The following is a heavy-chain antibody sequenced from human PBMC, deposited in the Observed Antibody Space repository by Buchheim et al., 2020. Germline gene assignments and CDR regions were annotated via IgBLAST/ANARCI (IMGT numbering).Heavy chain of an antibody. D-gene: IGHD2-15*01. CDR2: ISGSGGST. CDR1: GFTFSSYA. Sequence: EVQLLESGGGLVQPGGSLRLSCAASGFTFSSYAMSWVRQAPGKGLEWVSAISGSGGSTYYADSVQGRFTISSDNSKNTLYLQMNSLRAEDTAVYYCAKDDVKGGYYYYYMDVWGKGTT. CDR3: AKDDVKGGYYYYYMDV. J-gene: IGHJ6*03. V-gene: IGHV3-23*01.